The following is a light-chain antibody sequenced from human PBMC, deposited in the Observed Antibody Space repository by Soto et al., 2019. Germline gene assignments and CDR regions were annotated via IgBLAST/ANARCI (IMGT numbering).Light chain of an antibody. CDR1: TSDIGGYNY. CDR3: SSYTSNSTLI. Sequence: QSALTQPASVSGSPGQSITISCTGTTSDIGGYNYVSWYRHPPGKPPQVMIYDVSNRRSGISDRFSGSKSGNTAYLTISGLQAEDEGDYYCSSYTSNSTLIFGGGTKLTVL. J-gene: IGLJ2*01. CDR2: DVS. V-gene: IGLV2-14*03.